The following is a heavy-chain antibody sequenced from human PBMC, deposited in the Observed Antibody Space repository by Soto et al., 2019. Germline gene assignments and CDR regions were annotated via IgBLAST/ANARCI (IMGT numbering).Heavy chain of an antibody. CDR3: AKDRKIMVHAFDI. CDR1: GFTFDDYA. D-gene: IGHD3-10*01. Sequence: PGGSLRLSCAASGFTFDDYAMHWVRQAPGKGLEWVSGISWNSGSIGYADSVKGRFTISRDNAKNSLYLQMNSLRAEDTALYYCAKDRKIMVHAFDIWGQGTMVTVSS. CDR2: ISWNSGSI. J-gene: IGHJ3*02. V-gene: IGHV3-9*01.